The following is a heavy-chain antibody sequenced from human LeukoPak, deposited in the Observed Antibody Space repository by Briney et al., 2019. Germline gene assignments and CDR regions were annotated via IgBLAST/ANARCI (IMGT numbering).Heavy chain of an antibody. Sequence: SETLSLTCAVYSGSFSGYYWSWIRQPPGKGLEWIGEINHSGTNRYNPSLKSRLTISIDTSKNQFSLKLSSVTAADTAKYYCARSYYYDGFDYSLGYWGQGTLVTVSS. J-gene: IGHJ4*02. CDR2: INHSGTN. V-gene: IGHV4-34*01. D-gene: IGHD3-22*01. CDR3: ARSYYYDGFDYSLGY. CDR1: SGSFSGYY.